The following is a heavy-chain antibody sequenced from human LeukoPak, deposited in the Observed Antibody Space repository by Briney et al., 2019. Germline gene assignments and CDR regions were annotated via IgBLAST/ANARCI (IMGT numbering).Heavy chain of an antibody. CDR2: INHNSGGT. V-gene: IGHV1-2*02. J-gene: IGHJ5*02. Sequence: ASVKVSCKASGYTFTGYYMHWVRQAPGQGLEWMGWINHNSGGTNYAQKFQGRVTMTRDTSISTAYMELSRLRSDDTAVYYCARDGSGSYNWFDPWGQGTLVTVSS. CDR1: GYTFTGYY. D-gene: IGHD3-10*01. CDR3: ARDGSGSYNWFDP.